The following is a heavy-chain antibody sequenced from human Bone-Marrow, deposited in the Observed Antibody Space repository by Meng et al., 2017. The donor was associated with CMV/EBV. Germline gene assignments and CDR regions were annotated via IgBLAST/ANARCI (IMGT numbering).Heavy chain of an antibody. CDR3: AKDGRRNYYGSGAGGDY. J-gene: IGHJ4*02. Sequence: GGSLRLSCAASGFTFDDHAMHWVRQAPGKGLEWVSVINWNSYGIGYADSVKGRFTISRDNAKNSLYLQMSSLRAEDTALYYCAKDGRRNYYGSGAGGDYWGQGTLVTVSS. D-gene: IGHD3-10*01. V-gene: IGHV3-9*01. CDR1: GFTFDDHA. CDR2: INWNSYGI.